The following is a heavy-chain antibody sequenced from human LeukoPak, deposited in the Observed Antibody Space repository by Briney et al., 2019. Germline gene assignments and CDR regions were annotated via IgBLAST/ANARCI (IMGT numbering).Heavy chain of an antibody. J-gene: IGHJ6*02. V-gene: IGHV3-30*18. Sequence: PGGSLRLSCATSGFTFSSYGMHWVRQAPGKGLEWVAAISYDGSNKYYADSVKGRFTISRDNSKNTLYLQMNSLRAEDTAVYYCAKDSAYYGMDVWGQGTTVTVSS. CDR1: GFTFSSYG. CDR2: ISYDGSNK. CDR3: AKDSAYYGMDV.